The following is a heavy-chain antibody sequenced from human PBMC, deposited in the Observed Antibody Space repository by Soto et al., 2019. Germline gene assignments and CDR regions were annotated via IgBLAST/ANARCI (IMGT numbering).Heavy chain of an antibody. D-gene: IGHD1-26*01. V-gene: IGHV3-21*01. J-gene: IGHJ4*02. CDR3: ARGSAFIGLDY. Sequence: EVQLVESGGGLVKPGGSLRLSCAVSGFIFSRYSMNWVRQAPGKGLEWVSSIGTSGSYIYDTDSVEGRFTISRDNTKDSLYLQMNSLRAEDTAIYYCARGSAFIGLDYWGQGTPVTVSS. CDR2: IGTSGSYI. CDR1: GFIFSRYS.